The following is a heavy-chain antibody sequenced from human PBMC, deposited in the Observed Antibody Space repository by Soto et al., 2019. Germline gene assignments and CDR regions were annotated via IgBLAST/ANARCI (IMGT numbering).Heavy chain of an antibody. D-gene: IGHD6-6*01. CDR3: ARSDSSVY. Sequence: PVGSLRLSCAASGFTFTSYGMHWVRQAPGRGLEWVAFISYDGSDKYYADSVKGRFTISRDNSKNTLYVQMNSLRVEDTAFYYCARSDSSVYCGQRTPVTVSS. CDR1: GFTFTSYG. CDR2: ISYDGSDK. V-gene: IGHV3-30*03. J-gene: IGHJ4*02.